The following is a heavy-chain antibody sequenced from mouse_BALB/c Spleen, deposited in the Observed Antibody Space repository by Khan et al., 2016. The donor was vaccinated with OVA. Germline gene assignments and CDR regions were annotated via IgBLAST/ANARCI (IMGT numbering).Heavy chain of an antibody. Sequence: QVQLKQSGPGLVAPSQSLSITCTVSGFSLTSYGVHWVRQPPGKGLEWLGVIWAGGSTNYKSALMSRLSISKDNSKSQVFLKMNSLQTDDTAMYYCARLEDIWRQGTTLTVAS. CDR1: GFSLTSYG. V-gene: IGHV2-9*02. J-gene: IGHJ2*01. D-gene: IGHD1-3*01. CDR2: IWAGGST. CDR3: ARLEDI.